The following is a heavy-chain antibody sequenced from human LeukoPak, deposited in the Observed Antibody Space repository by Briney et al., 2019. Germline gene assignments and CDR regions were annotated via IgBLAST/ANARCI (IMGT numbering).Heavy chain of an antibody. CDR3: ARRDYYDSTGFDY. CDR2: IYPSDSDT. J-gene: IGHJ4*02. CDR1: GYTLTSHW. D-gene: IGHD3-22*01. V-gene: IGHV5-51*01. Sequence: GESLKISCRASGYTLTSHWIGWGRRMPGKGVEWMGIIYPSDSDTRYNPSFQGQVTFSADKSITTAYLQWSSLKASDTAIYYCARRDYYDSTGFDYWGQGTLVTVSS.